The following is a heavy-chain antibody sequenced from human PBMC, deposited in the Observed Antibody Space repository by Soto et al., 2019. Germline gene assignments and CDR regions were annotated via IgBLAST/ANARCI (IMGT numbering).Heavy chain of an antibody. V-gene: IGHV4-39*01. CDR1: GGSISSSSYY. Sequence: PSETLSLTCTVSGGSISSSSYYWCGILQPPGKGLEWIGSIYYSGSTYYNPSLKSRVTISVDTSKNQFSLKLSSVTAADTAVYYCARREHSSGWYSDYWGQGTLVTVSS. J-gene: IGHJ4*02. CDR3: ARREHSSGWYSDY. D-gene: IGHD6-19*01. CDR2: IYYSGST.